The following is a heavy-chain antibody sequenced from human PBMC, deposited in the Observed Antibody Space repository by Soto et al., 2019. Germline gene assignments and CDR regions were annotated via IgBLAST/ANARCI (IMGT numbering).Heavy chain of an antibody. CDR2: IVVGSGNA. CDR3: AADYGDVPAFDI. J-gene: IGHJ3*02. V-gene: IGHV1-58*01. Sequence: ASVKVSCQASGFTFSSSSVQWVRQARGQRLEWIGWIVVGSGNANYAQKFQERVTITRDMSTSTAYMELSSLRSEDTAVYYCAADYGDVPAFDIWGQGTMVTVSS. D-gene: IGHD4-17*01. CDR1: GFTFSSSS.